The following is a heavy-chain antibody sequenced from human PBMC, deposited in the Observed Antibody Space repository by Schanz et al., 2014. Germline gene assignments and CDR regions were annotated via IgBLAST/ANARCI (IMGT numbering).Heavy chain of an antibody. J-gene: IGHJ4*02. CDR3: AKDQGSYGSGSYSYFDY. D-gene: IGHD3-10*01. Sequence: VQLVESGGGVVQPGRSLRLSCVASGFTFFGSFAMSWVRQASGKGLEWVSAISGSGASTYYADSVKGRFTISRDNSKNTLYLQMNSLRAEDTAVYYCAKDQGSYGSGSYSYFDYWGQGTLATVSS. CDR1: GFTFFGSFA. CDR2: ISGSGAST. V-gene: IGHV3-23*04.